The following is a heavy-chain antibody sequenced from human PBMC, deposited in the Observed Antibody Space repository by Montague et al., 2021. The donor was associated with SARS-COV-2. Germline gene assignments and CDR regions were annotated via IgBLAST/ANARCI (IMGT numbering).Heavy chain of an antibody. Sequence: SETLSITCIVSGGFISDSYYWAWIRQAPGKGLEWLGSLYRSGSVYSNPSLKSRVSISVDKSKNHFSLRLTSATAAETAVYYCVRGAEEAHFAMDVWGQGTTVTVSS. CDR2: LYRSGSV. CDR1: GGFISDSYY. J-gene: IGHJ6*02. D-gene: IGHD3-10*01. CDR3: VRGAEEAHFAMDV. V-gene: IGHV4-39*02.